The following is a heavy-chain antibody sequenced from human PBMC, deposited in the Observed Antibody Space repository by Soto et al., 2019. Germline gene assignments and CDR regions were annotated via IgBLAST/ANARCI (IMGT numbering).Heavy chain of an antibody. CDR3: AKDLQSYGDYDYYCYGMDV. V-gene: IGHV3-30*18. J-gene: IGHJ6*02. D-gene: IGHD4-17*01. CDR1: GFTFSTYG. Sequence: QVQLVESGVGEVQPGRSLTISCAASGFTFSTYGMHWVRQTPGKGLEWVAVISYDGTNKFYSDSVKGRFTISSDNFKNTLTLQMNSLRADDTAVYSCAKDLQSYGDYDYYCYGMDVWGLGTRVTVSS. CDR2: ISYDGTNK.